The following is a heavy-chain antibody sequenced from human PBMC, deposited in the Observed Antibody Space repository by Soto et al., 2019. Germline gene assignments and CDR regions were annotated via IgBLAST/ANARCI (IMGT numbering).Heavy chain of an antibody. V-gene: IGHV5-10-1*01. J-gene: IGHJ5*01. CDR1: VYSFTTYW. Sequence: GESLKISCKGSVYSFTTYWIIWVRQMPGKGLEWMGRIDPSDSYTNYSPSFEGHVTISADRSTSTAYLQWSSLKASDTAMYYCARRYYYASGAYFDCWGQGTLVTVSS. D-gene: IGHD3-22*01. CDR2: IDPSDSYT. CDR3: ARRYYYASGAYFDC.